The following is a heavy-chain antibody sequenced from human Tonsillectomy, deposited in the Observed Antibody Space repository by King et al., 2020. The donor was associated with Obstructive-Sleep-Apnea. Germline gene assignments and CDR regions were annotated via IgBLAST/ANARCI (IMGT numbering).Heavy chain of an antibody. J-gene: IGHJ4*02. CDR2: INSDGSST. CDR3: ASQGRRGYCSGGSCLVDY. CDR1: GFTFSSYW. D-gene: IGHD2-15*01. V-gene: IGHV3-74*01. Sequence: VQLVESGGGLVQPGGSLRLSCAASGFTFSSYWMHWVRQAPGKGLVWVSRINSDGSSTSYADSVKGRFTISRDNAKNTLYLQMNSLRAEDTAVYYCASQGRRGYCSGGSCLVDYWGQGTLVTVSS.